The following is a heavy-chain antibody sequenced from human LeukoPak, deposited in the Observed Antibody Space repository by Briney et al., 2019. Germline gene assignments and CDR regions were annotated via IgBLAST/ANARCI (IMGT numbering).Heavy chain of an antibody. CDR2: ISWNSGSI. V-gene: IGHV3-9*01. CDR1: GFTFDDYA. D-gene: IGHD2-2*01. J-gene: IGHJ4*02. CDR3: AKGQDVVVPAALNY. Sequence: GRSLRLSCAASGFTFDDYAMHWVRQAPGKGLEWVSGISWNSGSIGYADSVKGRFTISRDNAKSSLYLQMNSLRAEDKALYYCAKGQDVVVPAALNYWGQGTLVTVSS.